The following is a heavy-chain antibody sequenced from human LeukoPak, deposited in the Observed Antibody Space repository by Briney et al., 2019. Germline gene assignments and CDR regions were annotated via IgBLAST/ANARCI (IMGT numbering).Heavy chain of an antibody. CDR3: AKDGLVVAATLGLRDY. V-gene: IGHV3-23*01. J-gene: IGHJ4*02. CDR2: ISGSGGST. Sequence: GGSLRLSCAASGFTFSSYAMSWVRQAPGKGLEWVSAISGSGGSTYYADSVKGRFTNSRDNSKNTLYLQMNSLRAEDTAVYYCAKDGLVVAATLGLRDYWGQGTLVTVSS. D-gene: IGHD2-15*01. CDR1: GFTFSSYA.